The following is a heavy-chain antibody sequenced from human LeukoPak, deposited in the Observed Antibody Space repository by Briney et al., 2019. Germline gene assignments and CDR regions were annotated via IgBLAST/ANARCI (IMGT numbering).Heavy chain of an antibody. CDR2: INSDGSSI. J-gene: IGHJ4*02. CDR3: ARDQNGDLGDY. V-gene: IGHV3-74*01. Sequence: GGSLRLSCAASGFIFSTSWMHWVRQAPGKGLVWVSRINSDGSSISYADSVKGRFTISRDNAKNTLYLQMNSLRAEDTAVYYCARDQNGDLGDYWGQGTLVTVSS. D-gene: IGHD3-10*01. CDR1: GFIFSTSW.